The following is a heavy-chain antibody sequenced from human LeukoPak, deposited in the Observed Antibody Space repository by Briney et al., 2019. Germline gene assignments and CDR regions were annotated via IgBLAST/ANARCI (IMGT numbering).Heavy chain of an antibody. CDR1: GDSINSNNYY. Sequence: SETLSLTCTVSGDSINSNNYYWTWVRQPPGKGLEWIGYIYYSGSTNYNPSLKSRLTISVDTSKTQFSLKLTSVTAADTAVYYCARLGPGGHGEFDYWGQGTLVTVSS. J-gene: IGHJ4*02. CDR3: ARLGPGGHGEFDY. D-gene: IGHD3-10*01. V-gene: IGHV4-61*01. CDR2: IYYSGST.